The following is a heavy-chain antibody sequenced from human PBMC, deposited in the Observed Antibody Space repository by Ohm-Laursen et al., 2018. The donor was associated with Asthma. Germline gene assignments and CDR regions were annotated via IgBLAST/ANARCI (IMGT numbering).Heavy chain of an antibody. CDR2: INGDGGIK. CDR3: AYEFGGSGDY. CDR1: GFTITSYW. V-gene: IGHV3-74*01. D-gene: IGHD3-10*01. J-gene: IGHJ4*02. Sequence: GSLRLSCAASGFTITSYWMHWVRQAPGKGLVWVSRINGDGGIKSYAASVKGRFTISRDDAKNTVYLQMNSLRVDDTAVYYCAYEFGGSGDYWGQGTLVTVSS.